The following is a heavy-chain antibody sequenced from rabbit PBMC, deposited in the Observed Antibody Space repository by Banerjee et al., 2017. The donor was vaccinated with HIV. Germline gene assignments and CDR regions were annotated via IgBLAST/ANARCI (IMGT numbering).Heavy chain of an antibody. J-gene: IGHJ3*01. Sequence: QQQLEESGGGLVKPGGTLTLTCKASGIDFSSYYYMCWVRQAPGKGLEWIGCIYAGSSGNTYYASWAKGRFTISKTSSTTVDLKMTSLTAADTATYFCARSFINTALTRLDLWGPGTLVTVS. D-gene: IGHD1-1*01. CDR1: GIDFSSYYY. V-gene: IGHV1S45*01. CDR3: ARSFINTALTRLDL. CDR2: IYAGSSGNT.